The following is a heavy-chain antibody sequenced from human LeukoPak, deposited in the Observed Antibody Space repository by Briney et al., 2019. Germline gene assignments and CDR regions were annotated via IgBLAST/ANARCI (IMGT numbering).Heavy chain of an antibody. CDR3: ARLTQLARGRY. CDR1: GFTFSSSA. Sequence: GGSLRLSCAASGFTFSSSAMSWVRQAPGKGLEWVSAISNNGGYTYYADSVQGRFTISRDNSKSTLCLQMSSLRAEDTAVYYCARLTQLARGRYWGQGTLVTVSS. D-gene: IGHD6-6*01. CDR2: ISNNGGYT. V-gene: IGHV3-23*01. J-gene: IGHJ4*02.